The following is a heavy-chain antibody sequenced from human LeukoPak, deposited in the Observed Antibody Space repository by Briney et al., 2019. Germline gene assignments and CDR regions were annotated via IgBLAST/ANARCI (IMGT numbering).Heavy chain of an antibody. D-gene: IGHD3-3*01. J-gene: IGHJ4*02. CDR2: IYHSGST. V-gene: IGHV4-4*02. CDR3: ARTFGVVQDY. Sequence: SETLSLTCAVSGGSISGSNWWSWVRQSPGKGLEWIGEIYHSGSTNYNPSLKSRITTSVDKSKNLFSLKLSSVTAADAGVYYCARTFGVVQDYWGQGTLVTVSS. CDR1: GGSISGSNW.